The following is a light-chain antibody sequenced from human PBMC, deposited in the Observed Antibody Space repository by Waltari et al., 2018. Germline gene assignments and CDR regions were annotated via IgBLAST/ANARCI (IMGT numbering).Light chain of an antibody. CDR1: RSISRW. V-gene: IGKV1-5*03. J-gene: IGKJ2*01. CDR2: KAS. Sequence: DIQMTQSPSTLSASVGDTVTITCRASRSISRWLAWFQQKPGKAPKLLIYKASTLESGVPSRFSGSGSGSEFNITISSLQPDDLATYYCQQYNSYSEYTFGHGTKLEMK. CDR3: QQYNSYSEYT.